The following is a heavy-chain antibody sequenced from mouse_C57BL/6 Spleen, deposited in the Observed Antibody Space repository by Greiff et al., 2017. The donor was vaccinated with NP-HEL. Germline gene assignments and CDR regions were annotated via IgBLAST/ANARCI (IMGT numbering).Heavy chain of an antibody. CDR3: ARAEGTYYYGFAY. J-gene: IGHJ3*01. CDR2: IYPGDGDT. D-gene: IGHD1-1*01. V-gene: IGHV1-80*01. Sequence: QVQLKESGAELVKPGASVKISCKASGYAFSSYWMNWVKQRPGKGLEWIGQIYPGDGDTNYNGKFKGKATLTADKSSSTAYMQLSSLTSEDSAVYFCARAEGTYYYGFAYWGQGTLVTVSA. CDR1: GYAFSSYW.